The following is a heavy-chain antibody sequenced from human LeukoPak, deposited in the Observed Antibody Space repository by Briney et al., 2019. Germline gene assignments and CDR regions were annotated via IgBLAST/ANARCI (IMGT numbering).Heavy chain of an antibody. J-gene: IGHJ4*02. D-gene: IGHD1-1*01. Sequence: SETLSLTCAVYGGSFSGYYWSWIRQPPGKGLEWIGEINHSGSTNYNPSFKSRVTISVDTSKNQFSLKLSSVTAADTAVYYCARGYSYFDYWGQGTLVTVSS. CDR3: ARGYSYFDY. V-gene: IGHV4-34*01. CDR1: GGSFSGYY. CDR2: INHSGST.